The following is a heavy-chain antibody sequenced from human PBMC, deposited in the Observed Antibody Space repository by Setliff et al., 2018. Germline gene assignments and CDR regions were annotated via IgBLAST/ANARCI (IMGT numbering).Heavy chain of an antibody. Sequence: GASVKVSCKAAGYTFVSYGLSWVRQAPGQGLEWMGWISAYTGKADYAQNFQGRVTMTTDTSTSTAYMELRSLRYDDTAVYYCVGAPRLEWILPTFDYWGQGTPVTVS. J-gene: IGHJ4*02. D-gene: IGHD3-3*01. CDR2: ISAYTGKA. V-gene: IGHV1-18*01. CDR3: VGAPRLEWILPTFDY. CDR1: GYTFVSYG.